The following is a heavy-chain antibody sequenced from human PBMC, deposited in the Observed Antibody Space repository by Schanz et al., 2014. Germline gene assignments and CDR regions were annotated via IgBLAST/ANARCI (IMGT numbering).Heavy chain of an antibody. V-gene: IGHV3-7*01. CDR3: ARDKGGYYPFDY. CDR1: GFSFSVSW. Sequence: PLVEFGGGLVQPGGSLRLSCEASGFSFSVSWMNWVRQAPGKGLEWVATIKEDGSQKYYLDSVKGRFTISRDNARNSLYLQMTSLRAEDTALYYCARDKGGYYPFDYWGQGSLVTVSS. J-gene: IGHJ4*02. CDR2: IKEDGSQK. D-gene: IGHD3-22*01.